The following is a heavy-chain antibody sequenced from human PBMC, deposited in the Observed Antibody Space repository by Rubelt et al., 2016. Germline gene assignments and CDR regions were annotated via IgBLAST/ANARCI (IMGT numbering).Heavy chain of an antibody. V-gene: IGHV4-39*07. CDR1: GGSISSSSYY. D-gene: IGHD3-3*01. Sequence: QLQLQESGPGLVKPSETLSLTCTVSGGSISSSSYYWGWIRQPPGKGLEWIGEINHSGSTNYNPSLKSRVTISVDTSKNQFSLKLSSVTAADTAVYYCARRGFWSGFFPYWGQGTLVTVSS. CDR3: ARRGFWSGFFPY. CDR2: INHSGST. J-gene: IGHJ4*02.